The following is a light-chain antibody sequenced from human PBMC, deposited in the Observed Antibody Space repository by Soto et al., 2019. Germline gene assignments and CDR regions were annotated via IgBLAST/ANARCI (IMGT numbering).Light chain of an antibody. CDR2: DAS. CDR1: QSVNSD. V-gene: IGKV3-15*01. Sequence: EMVMTQSPAAVPASPGERVTLSCRASQSVNSDLAWYQQTPGQAPRPLIYDASTRAAGVPVRFSGSGSGTEFTLTISSLQSEDFALYYCQQYSQWPLYTFGQGTKVDIK. CDR3: QQYSQWPLYT. J-gene: IGKJ2*01.